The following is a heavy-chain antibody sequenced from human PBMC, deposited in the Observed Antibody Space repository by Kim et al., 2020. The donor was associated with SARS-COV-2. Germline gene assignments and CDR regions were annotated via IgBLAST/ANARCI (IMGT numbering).Heavy chain of an antibody. V-gene: IGHV4-61*01. J-gene: IGHJ6*02. D-gene: IGHD2-2*01. CDR1: GGSVSSGSYY. CDR2: IYYSGST. Sequence: SETLSLTCTVSGGSVSSGSYYWSWIRQPPGKGLEWIGYIYYSGSTNYNPSLKSRVTISVDTSKNQFSLKLSSVTAADTAVYYCASYCSSKDGMDVWGQGTTVTVSS. CDR3: ASYCSSKDGMDV.